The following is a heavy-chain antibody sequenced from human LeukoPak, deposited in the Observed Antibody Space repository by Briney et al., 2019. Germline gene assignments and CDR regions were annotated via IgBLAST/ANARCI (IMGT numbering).Heavy chain of an antibody. V-gene: IGHV4-31*03. D-gene: IGHD6-6*01. CDR2: ISYSGST. CDR1: GYSVSSGANY. J-gene: IGHJ4*02. CDR3: ARDRMAAQKLFDN. Sequence: SQTLSLTCTVSGYSVSSGANYWSWIRQHPGKGLEWIGYISYSGSTSYNPSLKSRVNILVDTSKNHFSLKLSSVTAADTAVYYCARDRMAAQKLFDNWGQGTLVTVSS.